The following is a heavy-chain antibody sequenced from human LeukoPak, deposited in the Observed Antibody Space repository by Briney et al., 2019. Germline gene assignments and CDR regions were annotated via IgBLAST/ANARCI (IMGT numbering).Heavy chain of an antibody. Sequence: QPGRSLRLSCAASGFTFSSYAMHWVRQAPGKGLEWVAVISYDGSNKYYADSVKGRFTISRDNSKNTLYLQMNSLRAEDTAVYYWARGKGEYFDYWGQGTLVTVSS. CDR3: ARGKGEYFDY. D-gene: IGHD3-16*01. V-gene: IGHV3-30*04. J-gene: IGHJ4*02. CDR2: ISYDGSNK. CDR1: GFTFSSYA.